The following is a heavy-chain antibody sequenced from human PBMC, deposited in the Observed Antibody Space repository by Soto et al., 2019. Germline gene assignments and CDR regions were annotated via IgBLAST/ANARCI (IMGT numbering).Heavy chain of an antibody. J-gene: IGHJ5*02. CDR3: ARVGPARDDYVWGSYRPNWFDP. V-gene: IGHV4-34*01. Sequence: SETLSLTCAVYGGSFSGYYWSWIRQPPGKGLEWIGEINHSGSTNYNPSLKSRVTISVDTSKNQFSLKLSSVTAADTAVYYCARVGPARDDYVWGSYRPNWFDPWGQGTLVTVSS. D-gene: IGHD3-16*02. CDR2: INHSGST. CDR1: GGSFSGYY.